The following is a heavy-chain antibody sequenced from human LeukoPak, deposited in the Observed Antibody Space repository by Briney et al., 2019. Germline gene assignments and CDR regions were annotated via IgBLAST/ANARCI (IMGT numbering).Heavy chain of an antibody. CDR1: GGSITTYY. D-gene: IGHD5-18*01. V-gene: IGHV4-59*08. CDR2: IYYSGST. J-gene: IGHJ4*02. CDR3: ARSDGYSYGYYFDY. Sequence: SETLSLTCTVSGGSITTYYWSWIRQPPGKGLEWIGYIYYSGSTNYNPSLKSRVTISVDTSKNQFSLKLSSVTAADTAVYYCARSDGYSYGYYFDYWGQGTLVTVSS.